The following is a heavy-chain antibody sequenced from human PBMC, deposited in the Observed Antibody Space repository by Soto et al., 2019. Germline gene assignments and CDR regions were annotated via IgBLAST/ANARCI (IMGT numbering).Heavy chain of an antibody. D-gene: IGHD5-12*01. Sequence: EVQLVESGEGLVQPGGSLRLSCAASGLTFRTWMHWVRQAPGKGLVWVSRINSDGSSITYADSVKGRFIISRDNAKNTLYLQMNSLPVEDTAVYYCTRGASGYGNFHYWGQGVLVTVSS. CDR1: GLTFRTW. V-gene: IGHV3-74*01. CDR2: INSDGSSI. CDR3: TRGASGYGNFHY. J-gene: IGHJ4*02.